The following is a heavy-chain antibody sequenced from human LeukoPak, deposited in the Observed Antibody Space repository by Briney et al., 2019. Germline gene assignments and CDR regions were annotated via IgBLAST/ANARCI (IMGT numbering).Heavy chain of an antibody. CDR2: ISWNSGSI. D-gene: IGHD3-22*01. CDR1: GFTFDDYA. V-gene: IGHV3-9*01. J-gene: IGHJ3*02. Sequence: SLRLSCAASGFTFDDYAMHWVRQAPGKGLEWVSGISWNSGSIGYADSVKGRFTISRDNAKNSLYLQMNSLRAEDTALYYCAKSLTMIVVVITDDAFDIWGQGTMVTVSS. CDR3: AKSLTMIVVVITDDAFDI.